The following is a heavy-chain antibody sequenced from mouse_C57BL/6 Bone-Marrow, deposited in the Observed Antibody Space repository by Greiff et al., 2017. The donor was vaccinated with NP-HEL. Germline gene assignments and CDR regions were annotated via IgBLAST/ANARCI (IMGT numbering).Heavy chain of an antibody. CDR1: GYTFTDYY. J-gene: IGHJ1*03. D-gene: IGHD4-1*01. CDR2: INPYNGGT. V-gene: IGHV1-19*01. Sequence: EVQLQQSGPVLVKPGASVKMSCKASGYTFTDYYMNWVKQSHGKSLEWIGVINPYNGGTSYNQKFKGKATLTVDKSSSTAYMELNSLTSEDSAVYYCARGQLGRDWYFDVWGTGTTVTVSS. CDR3: ARGQLGRDWYFDV.